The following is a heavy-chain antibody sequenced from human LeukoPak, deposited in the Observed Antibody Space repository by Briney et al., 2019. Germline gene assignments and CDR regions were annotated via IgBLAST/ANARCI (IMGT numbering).Heavy chain of an antibody. CDR1: GGSISSSSYY. V-gene: IGHV4-61*02. CDR2: IYSSGST. CDR3: ARVKSGWYYFDY. Sequence: SETLSLTCTVSGGSISSSSYYWSWIRQPAGKGLEWIGRIYSSGSTDYNPSLKSRVAISVDTSKNQFSLNLSSVTAADTAIYYCARVKSGWYYFDYWGQGTMVTVSS. J-gene: IGHJ4*02. D-gene: IGHD6-19*01.